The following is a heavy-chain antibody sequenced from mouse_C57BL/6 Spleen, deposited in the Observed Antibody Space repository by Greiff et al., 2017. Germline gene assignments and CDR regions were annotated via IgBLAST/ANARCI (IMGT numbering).Heavy chain of an antibody. D-gene: IGHD3-2*02. V-gene: IGHV5-6*01. Sequence: EVQLVESGGDLVKPGGSLKLSCAASGFTFSSYGMSWVRQTPDKRLEWVATISSGGSYTYYPDSVKGRFTISRDNAKNTLYLQMSSLKSEDTAMYYGARPDSSGYVRYAMDYWGQGTSVTVSS. J-gene: IGHJ4*01. CDR3: ARPDSSGYVRYAMDY. CDR2: ISSGGSYT. CDR1: GFTFSSYG.